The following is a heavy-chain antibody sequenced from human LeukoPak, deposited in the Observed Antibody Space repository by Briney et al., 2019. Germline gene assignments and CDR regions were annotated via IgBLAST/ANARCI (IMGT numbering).Heavy chain of an antibody. V-gene: IGHV3-23*01. CDR2: ISGSGGST. J-gene: IGHJ4*02. Sequence: PGGSLRLSCAASGFTFSSYAMSWVRQAPGKGLEWVSAISGSGGSTYYADSVKGRFTISRDNSKNTLYLQMNSLRAEVTAAYYCAIDPITHYDILTGDYWGQGTLVTVSS. CDR1: GFTFSSYA. CDR3: AIDPITHYDILTGDY. D-gene: IGHD3-9*01.